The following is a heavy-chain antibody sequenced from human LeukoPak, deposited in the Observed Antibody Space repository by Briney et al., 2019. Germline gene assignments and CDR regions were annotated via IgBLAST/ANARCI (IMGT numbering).Heavy chain of an antibody. J-gene: IGHJ6*03. Sequence: GGFLRLSCAASGFRFDEYGMHWVRQVPGKGLEWVSHIAWDGVTTYYADAAQGRFTISRDNRKNSVYLQMNNLRPEDTALYYCAKGAYGFPPGYYMDVWGKGTWVTVSS. CDR1: GFRFDEYG. CDR2: IAWDGVTT. V-gene: IGHV3-43D*04. CDR3: AKGAYGFPPGYYMDV. D-gene: IGHD3-10*01.